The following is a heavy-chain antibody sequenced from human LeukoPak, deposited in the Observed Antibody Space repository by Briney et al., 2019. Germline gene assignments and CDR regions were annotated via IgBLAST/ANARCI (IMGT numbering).Heavy chain of an antibody. J-gene: IGHJ6*03. CDR3: ARRRLPFDNLSYGFMDV. Sequence: PGGPLRFPCAASVFTFRTYAMSWTRQAPGKGPEWVSYISGSGSTIKYADSVKGRCTISRDNAKNSLYLQMYSLRAEDTAVYYCARRRLPFDNLSYGFMDVWGKGTTPIVSS. CDR2: ISGSGSTI. V-gene: IGHV3-11*04. D-gene: IGHD3-9*01. CDR1: VFTFRTYA.